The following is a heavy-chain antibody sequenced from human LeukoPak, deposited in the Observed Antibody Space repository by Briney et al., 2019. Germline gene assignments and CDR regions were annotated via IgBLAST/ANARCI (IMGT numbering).Heavy chain of an antibody. J-gene: IGHJ4*02. CDR2: IYYSGNT. Sequence: SSETLSLTCTVSNGSIISYYWSWIRQPPGKGLEWIGYIYYSGNTNYNPSLKSRVTISVDTSKNQFSLKLTSVTAADTAVYYCARGVANSFDYWGQGTLVTVSS. CDR1: NGSIISYY. V-gene: IGHV4-59*01. CDR3: ARGVANSFDY. D-gene: IGHD2-15*01.